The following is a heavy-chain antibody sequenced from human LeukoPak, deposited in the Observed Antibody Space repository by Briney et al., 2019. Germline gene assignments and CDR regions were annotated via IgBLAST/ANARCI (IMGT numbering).Heavy chain of an antibody. CDR1: GASINSYY. D-gene: IGHD4-11*01. Sequence: SETLSLTCTVSGASINSYYWIWIRQPPGKGLEWLGYIYYSGITNYNPSLKSRVTISVDTSRNQFSLKLSSVTAADTAVYYCARGMTTVTHWGQGTLVTVSS. CDR3: ARGMTTVTH. J-gene: IGHJ4*02. V-gene: IGHV4-59*08. CDR2: IYYSGIT.